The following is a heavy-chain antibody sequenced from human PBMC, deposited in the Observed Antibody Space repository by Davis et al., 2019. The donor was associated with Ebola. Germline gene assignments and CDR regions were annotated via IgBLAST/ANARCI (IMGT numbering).Heavy chain of an antibody. CDR1: GFTFSGSA. CDR2: IRSKANSYAT. V-gene: IGHV3-73*01. J-gene: IGHJ4*02. CDR3: ARDRGLRRQYYFDY. D-gene: IGHD4-17*01. Sequence: GESLKISCAASGFTFSGSAMHWVRQASGKGLEWVGRIRSKANSYATAYAASVKGRFTISRDDSKNTAYLQMNSLKTEDTAVYYCARDRGLRRQYYFDYWGQGTLVTVSS.